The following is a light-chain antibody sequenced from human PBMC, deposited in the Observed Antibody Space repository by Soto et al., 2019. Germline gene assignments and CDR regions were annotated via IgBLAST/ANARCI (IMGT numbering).Light chain of an antibody. CDR2: SAS. V-gene: IGKV3-20*01. Sequence: IVLTQSPATLSLSPGDTGTVSCRASQTVRGAFLAWYQQKPGQAPRLLLYSASKRATGIPDRFSGGGSGTDFTLTISGLEAEDFAVYYCLQFDNSRTFGQGTKVEI. CDR1: QTVRGAF. CDR3: LQFDNSRT. J-gene: IGKJ1*01.